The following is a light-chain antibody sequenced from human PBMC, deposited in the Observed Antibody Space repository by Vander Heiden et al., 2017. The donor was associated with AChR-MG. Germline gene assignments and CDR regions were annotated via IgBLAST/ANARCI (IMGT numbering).Light chain of an antibody. V-gene: IGKV3-11*01. CDR2: DAS. CDR3: QQRGKWPQLT. Sequence: EIVLTQSPATLSLSPGARATLPCRASQSVSSYLAWYQQKPGQAPRLLMYDASNRATGIPARFSGSGSGTDFTLTISSLEPEDFAVYYCQQRGKWPQLTFGQGTKLEIK. J-gene: IGKJ2*01. CDR1: QSVSSY.